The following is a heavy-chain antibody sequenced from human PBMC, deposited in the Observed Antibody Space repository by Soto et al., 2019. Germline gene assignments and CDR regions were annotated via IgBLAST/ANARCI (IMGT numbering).Heavy chain of an antibody. CDR2: IYHSGST. CDR3: ASGWGNYGMDV. Sequence: PSETLSLTCAVSGGSISSGGYSWSWIRQPPGKGLEWIGYIYHSGSTYYNPSLKSRVTISVDTSKNQFSLKLSSVTAADTAVYYCASGWGNYGMDVWGQGTTVTSP. CDR1: GGSISSGGYS. D-gene: IGHD6-19*01. V-gene: IGHV4-30-2*02. J-gene: IGHJ6*02.